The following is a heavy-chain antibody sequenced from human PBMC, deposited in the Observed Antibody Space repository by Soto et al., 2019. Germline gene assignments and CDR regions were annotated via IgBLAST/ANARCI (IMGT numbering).Heavy chain of an antibody. CDR2: ISYDENKR. D-gene: IGHD5-18*01. J-gene: IGHJ5*02. V-gene: IGHV3-30-3*01. CDR3: ARAMDTAMTSKDNWFDP. Sequence: GGSLRLSCAASGFTFRSYAMHWVRQAPGKGLEWVAVISYDENKRYYIDSVKGRFTISRDNSKNTLYLQVNSLRAEDTAVYYCARAMDTAMTSKDNWFDPWGQGTLVTVSS. CDR1: GFTFRSYA.